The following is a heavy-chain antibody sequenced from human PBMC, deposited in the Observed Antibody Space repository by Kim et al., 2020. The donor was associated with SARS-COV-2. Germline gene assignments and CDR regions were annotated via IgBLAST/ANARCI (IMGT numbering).Heavy chain of an antibody. V-gene: IGHV4-34*01. CDR3: ARAARGIAALFY. J-gene: IGHJ4*02. D-gene: IGHD6-13*01. Sequence: NYNPSLKSRVTISVDTSKNQFSLKLSSVTAADTAVYYCARAARGIAALFYWGQGTLVTVSS.